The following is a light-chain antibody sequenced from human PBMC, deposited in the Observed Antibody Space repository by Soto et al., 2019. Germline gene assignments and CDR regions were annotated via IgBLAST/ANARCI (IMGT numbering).Light chain of an antibody. J-gene: IGKJ4*01. CDR1: QSLLYSTNNRNF. Sequence: DIVMTQSPDSLAVSLGERATINCKSSQSLLYSTNNRNFLAWYQQKRGQPPKLLINWASTRDSGVADRFSGSGSGTNFTLTISSLQAEDVAVYYCQQYFSTPLTFGGGTKVEIK. V-gene: IGKV4-1*01. CDR3: QQYFSTPLT. CDR2: WAS.